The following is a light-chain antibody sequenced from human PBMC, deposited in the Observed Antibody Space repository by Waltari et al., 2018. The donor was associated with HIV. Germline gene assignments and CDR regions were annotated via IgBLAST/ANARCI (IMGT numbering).Light chain of an antibody. J-gene: IGLJ3*02. CDR2: GNS. CDR3: QSYDSSLSGWV. CDR1: SSNIGAGYD. V-gene: IGLV1-40*01. Sequence: QSVLTQPPSVSGAPGQRVTISCTGSSSNIGAGYDVHWYQQLPGTDPKLLIHGNSNRPSGVPDRFSGSKSGTSAYLAITGLQAEDEADYYCQSYDSSLSGWVFGGGTKLTVL.